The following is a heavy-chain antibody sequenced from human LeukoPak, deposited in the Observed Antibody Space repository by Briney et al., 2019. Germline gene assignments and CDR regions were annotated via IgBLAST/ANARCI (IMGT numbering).Heavy chain of an antibody. CDR2: INSDGRTT. V-gene: IGHV3-74*01. J-gene: IGHJ4*02. D-gene: IGHD3-10*01. CDR3: GRGMRDYYGLDY. CDR1: GFIFSNFW. Sequence: GGSLRLSCAASGFIFSNFWMHWVRQVPGQGLVWVSHINSDGRTTDYADSVRGRFTISRDNAKNTLYLQMNRLTVEDTAVYYCGRGMRDYYGLDYWGQGFLVTVSS.